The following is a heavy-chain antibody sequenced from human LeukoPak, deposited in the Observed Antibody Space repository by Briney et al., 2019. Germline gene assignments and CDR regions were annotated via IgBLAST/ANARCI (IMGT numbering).Heavy chain of an antibody. V-gene: IGHV3-21*01. D-gene: IGHD3-3*01. CDR2: ISSSSVNI. CDR1: GFTSRSYS. J-gene: IGHJ6*02. Sequence: GGSLRLSCAASGFTSRSYSMNGVRKAPGKGLEWVSSISSSSVNIYYADSVKGRFTISRDNAKNSLYLQMNSLRAEDTAVYYCAREGVTIFGVVIQNSETFGYYGMDVWGQGTTVTVSS. CDR3: AREGVTIFGVVIQNSETFGYYGMDV.